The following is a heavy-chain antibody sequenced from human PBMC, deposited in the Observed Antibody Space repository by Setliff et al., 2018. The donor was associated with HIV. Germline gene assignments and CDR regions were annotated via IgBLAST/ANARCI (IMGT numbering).Heavy chain of an antibody. CDR2: VSVYNGNT. CDR1: GGTFNNYG. V-gene: IGHV1-18*04. Sequence: ASVKVSCKASGGTFNNYGLHWVRQAPGQGLEWMGWVSVYNGNTKYAENFQDRLTLTTDASTGTGFMELRGLRSDDTAVYYCATPGVGAGAFDIWGRGTMVTVSS. CDR3: ATPGVGAGAFDI. J-gene: IGHJ3*02. D-gene: IGHD3-10*01.